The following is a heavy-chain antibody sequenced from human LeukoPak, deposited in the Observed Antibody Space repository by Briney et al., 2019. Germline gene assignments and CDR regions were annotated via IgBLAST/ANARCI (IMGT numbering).Heavy chain of an antibody. CDR1: GGSFSCYY. CDR3: AREEVRGVGSDY. V-gene: IGHV4-34*01. Sequence: SETLSLTCAVYGGSFSCYYWSWIRQPPGKGLEWIGEINHSGSTNYNPSLKSRVTISVDTSKNQFSLKLSSVTAADTAVYYCAREEVRGVGSDYWGQGTLVTVSS. J-gene: IGHJ4*02. D-gene: IGHD3-10*01. CDR2: INHSGST.